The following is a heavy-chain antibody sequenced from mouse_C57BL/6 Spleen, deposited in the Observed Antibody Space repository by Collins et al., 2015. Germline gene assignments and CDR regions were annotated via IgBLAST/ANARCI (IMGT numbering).Heavy chain of an antibody. CDR3: ARGTTPGPGYYFDY. V-gene: IGHV1-55*01. J-gene: IGHJ2*01. D-gene: IGHD1-1*01. Sequence: QVQLQQPGAELVKPGASVKMSCKASGYTFTSYWITWVKQRPGQGLEWIGDIYPGSGSTNHNEKFKSKATLTVDTSSSTAYMQLSSLTSEDPAVYYCARGTTPGPGYYFDYWGQGTTLTVSS. CDR2: IYPGSGST. CDR1: GYTFTSYW.